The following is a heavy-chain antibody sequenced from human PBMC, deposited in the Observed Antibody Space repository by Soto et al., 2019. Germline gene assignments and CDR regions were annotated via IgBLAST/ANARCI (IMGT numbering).Heavy chain of an antibody. CDR2: INPSGGST. V-gene: IGHV1-46*01. D-gene: IGHD5-12*01. Sequence: ASVKVSCKAPGYIFTDYYMHWVRQAPGQGLEWMGIINPSGGSTSYAQKFQGRVTMTRDTSTGTVYMELSSLRSEDTAVYYCARVIEATNFVYWGHGTLVSVSS. CDR1: GYIFTDYY. CDR3: ARVIEATNFVY. J-gene: IGHJ4*01.